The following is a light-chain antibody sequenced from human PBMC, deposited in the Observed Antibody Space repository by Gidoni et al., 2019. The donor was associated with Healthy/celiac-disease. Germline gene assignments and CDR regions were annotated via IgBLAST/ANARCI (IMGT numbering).Light chain of an antibody. CDR1: QSISSH. CDR3: QQSYSTPRT. CDR2: AAS. Sequence: DIQTTQYPSSLSESVGDRVTITCQASQSISSHLNWYQQKVGKAPKLLIYAASSLQSEVPSRFSGSGSGTDFTLTISSLQPEDFATYYCQQSYSTPRTFGQGTKVEIK. J-gene: IGKJ1*01. V-gene: IGKV1-39*01.